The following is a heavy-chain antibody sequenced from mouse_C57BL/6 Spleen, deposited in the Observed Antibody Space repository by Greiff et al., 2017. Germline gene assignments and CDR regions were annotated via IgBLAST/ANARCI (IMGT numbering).Heavy chain of an antibody. V-gene: IGHV10-3*01. J-gene: IGHJ4*01. CDR2: IRSKSSNNAT. Sequence: EVQLVESGGGLVQPKGSLKLSCAASGFTFNTYAMHWVRQAPGKGLEWVARIRSKSSNNATYYADSVKDRFTISRDDSQSMLYLQMNNLKTEDTAMYYCVRDPLYYDYAMDYWGQGTSVTVSS. CDR1: GFTFNTYA. CDR3: VRDPLYYDYAMDY. D-gene: IGHD1-1*01.